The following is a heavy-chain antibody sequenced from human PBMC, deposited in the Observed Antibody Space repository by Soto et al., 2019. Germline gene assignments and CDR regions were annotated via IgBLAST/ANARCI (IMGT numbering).Heavy chain of an antibody. CDR1: GGSFSGYY. CDR3: ASVRSSGFRSTPFDY. V-gene: IGHV4-34*01. D-gene: IGHD6-19*01. Sequence: QVQLQQWGAGLLKPSETLSLTCAVYGGSFSGYYWSWIRQPPGKGLEWIGEINHSGSTNYNPSLKSRVTISVDTSKNQFSLKLSSVTAADTAVYYCASVRSSGFRSTPFDYWGQGTLVTVSS. J-gene: IGHJ4*02. CDR2: INHSGST.